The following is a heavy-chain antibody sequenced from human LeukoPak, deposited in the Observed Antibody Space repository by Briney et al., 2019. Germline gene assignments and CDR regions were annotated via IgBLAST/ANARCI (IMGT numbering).Heavy chain of an antibody. CDR1: GLTFSTYW. CDR2: IDEDGSEK. J-gene: IGHJ4*02. V-gene: IGHV3-7*03. D-gene: IGHD6-19*01. CDR3: AKAGIGVVGYFDY. Sequence: QAGGSLRLSCAASGLTFSTYWMSWVRQGPGKGLEWVASIDEDGSEKHYVDSVKGRFTISRDNSKNTLYLQMNSLRDEDTALYYCAKAGIGVVGYFDYWGQGTLVTVSS.